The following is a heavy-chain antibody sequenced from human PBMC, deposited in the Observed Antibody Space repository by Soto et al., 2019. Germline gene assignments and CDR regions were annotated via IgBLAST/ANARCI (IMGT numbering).Heavy chain of an antibody. V-gene: IGHV4-31*03. Sequence: SETLSLTCTVSGGSISSGGYYWSWIRQHPGKGLEWIGYIYYSGSTYYNPSLKSRVTISVDTSKNQFSLKLSSVTAADTAVYYCARDGDGYKYYFDYWGQGTLVTVSS. D-gene: IGHD5-12*01. J-gene: IGHJ4*02. CDR2: IYYSGST. CDR1: GGSISSGGYY. CDR3: ARDGDGYKYYFDY.